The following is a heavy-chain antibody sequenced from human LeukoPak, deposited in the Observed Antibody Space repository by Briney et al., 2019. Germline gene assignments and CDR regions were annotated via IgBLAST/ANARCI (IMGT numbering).Heavy chain of an antibody. CDR3: ARGGQSFDY. CDR2: IYTSGST. CDR1: GGSISSGSYY. Sequence: SETLSLTCTVSGGSISSGSYYWSWIRQPAGKGLEWIGRIYTSGSTNYNPSLKSRVTISVDTSKNQFSLKLSSVTAADTAVYYCARGGQSFDYWGQGTLVTVSS. D-gene: IGHD3-16*01. J-gene: IGHJ4*02. V-gene: IGHV4-61*02.